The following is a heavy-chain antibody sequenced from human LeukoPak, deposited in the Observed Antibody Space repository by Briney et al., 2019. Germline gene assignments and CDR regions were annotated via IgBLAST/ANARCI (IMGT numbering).Heavy chain of an antibody. Sequence: GGSLRLSCAASGFTFSSYSMNWVRQAPGRGLEWVSYITSSSSTIYYADSVKGRFTISRDNAKNSLYLQMNSLRAEDTAVYYCARVVYGSGSYYRFFDYWDQGTLVTVSS. V-gene: IGHV3-48*01. J-gene: IGHJ4*02. CDR1: GFTFSSYS. CDR3: ARVVYGSGSYYRFFDY. D-gene: IGHD3-10*01. CDR2: ITSSSSTI.